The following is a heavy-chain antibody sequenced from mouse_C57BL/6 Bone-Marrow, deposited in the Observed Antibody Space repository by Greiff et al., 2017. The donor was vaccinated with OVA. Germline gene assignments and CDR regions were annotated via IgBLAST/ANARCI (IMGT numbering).Heavy chain of an antibody. D-gene: IGHD1-3*01. CDR2: INPNNGGT. CDR1: GYTFTDYY. J-gene: IGHJ2*01. CDR3: AIKGYFDY. Sequence: VQLQQSGPELVKPGASVKISCKASGYTFTDYYMNWVKQSHGKSLEWIGDINPNNGGTSYNQKFKGKATLTVDKSSSTAYMELRSLTSEDAAVYYCAIKGYFDYWGQGTTLTVSS. V-gene: IGHV1-26*01.